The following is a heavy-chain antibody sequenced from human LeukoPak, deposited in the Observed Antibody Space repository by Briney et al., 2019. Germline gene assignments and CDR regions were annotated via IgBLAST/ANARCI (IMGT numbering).Heavy chain of an antibody. J-gene: IGHJ4*02. V-gene: IGHV1-46*01. CDR3: ARTTMVRGAFDY. Sequence: ASVKVSCKASGYTFTSYYMHWVRQAPGQGLEWMGIINLSGGSTSYAQKFQGRVTMTRDSSTSTVYMELSSLRSEDTAVYYCARTTMVRGAFDYWGQGTLVTVSS. CDR1: GYTFTSYY. D-gene: IGHD3-10*01. CDR2: INLSGGST.